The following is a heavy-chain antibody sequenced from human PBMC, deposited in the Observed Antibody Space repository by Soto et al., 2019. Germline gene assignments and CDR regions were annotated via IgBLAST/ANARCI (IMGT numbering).Heavy chain of an antibody. CDR2: TYFRSKWYN. Sequence: PSQTVSLTCAISGDSVSSNTASWNWIRQSPSRGLEWLGRTYFRSKWYNDYAVSVKSRIIINPDTSNNQFSLQLNSVTPEDTAVYFCAKGDNLGPKTGYAFDPWGQGIMVTVSS. CDR1: GDSVSSNTAS. V-gene: IGHV6-1*01. CDR3: AKGDNLGPKTGYAFDP. D-gene: IGHD5-12*01. J-gene: IGHJ5*02.